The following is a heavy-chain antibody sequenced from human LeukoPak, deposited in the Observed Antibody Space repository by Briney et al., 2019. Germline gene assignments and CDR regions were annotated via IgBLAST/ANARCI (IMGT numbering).Heavy chain of an antibody. CDR2: ISYDGSNK. CDR1: GFTFSGYA. J-gene: IGHJ6*03. CDR3: ARDYYDSSGYSRAPDYYYYYMDV. D-gene: IGHD3-22*01. V-gene: IGHV3-30*04. Sequence: SGGSLRLSCAASGFTFSGYAMHWVRQAPGKGLEWVAVISYDGSNKYYADSVKGRFTISRDNSKNTLYLQMNSLRAEDTAVYYCARDYYDSSGYSRAPDYYYYYMDVWGKGTTVTISS.